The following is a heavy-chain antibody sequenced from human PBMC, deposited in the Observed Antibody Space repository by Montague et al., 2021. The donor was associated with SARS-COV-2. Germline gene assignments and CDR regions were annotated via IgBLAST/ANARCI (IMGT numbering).Heavy chain of an antibody. Sequence: SLRLSCAASGFNFGVYDMNWVRPTPGKGLEWVSYINGGSSVMYYADSVMGRFTISRDNAESSLYLQMNSLRAEDTAVYYCAPAVPVADDSWGQGTLVTVSS. CDR3: APAVPVADDS. J-gene: IGHJ5*02. CDR2: INGGSSVM. CDR1: GFNFGVYD. V-gene: IGHV3-48*03. D-gene: IGHD2-2*01.